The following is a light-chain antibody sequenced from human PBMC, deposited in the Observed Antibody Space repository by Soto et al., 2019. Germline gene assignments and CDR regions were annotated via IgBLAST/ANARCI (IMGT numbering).Light chain of an antibody. Sequence: QSALTQPASVSGSPGQSITISCTGTNSDIGGYNYVSWYQQHPGKAPKLMIYEVTNRPSGVSNRFSGSKSGNTASLTISGLQAEDEADYYCASYTSISTGVLFGGGTKLTVL. V-gene: IGLV2-14*01. CDR1: NSDIGGYNY. CDR2: EVT. CDR3: ASYTSISTGVL. J-gene: IGLJ2*01.